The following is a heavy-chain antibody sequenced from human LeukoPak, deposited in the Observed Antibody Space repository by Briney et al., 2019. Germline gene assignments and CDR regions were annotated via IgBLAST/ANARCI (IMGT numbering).Heavy chain of an antibody. CDR3: ARAEAYYYDSSGYQLRYYYGMDV. CDR1: GGTFSSYA. Sequence: SVKVSCKASGGTFSSYAISWVRQAPGQGLEWMGRIIPILGIANYAQKFQGRVTITADKSTSTAHTELSSLRSEDTAVYYCARAEAYYYDSSGYQLRYYYGMDVWGQGTTVTVSS. D-gene: IGHD3-22*01. V-gene: IGHV1-69*04. J-gene: IGHJ6*02. CDR2: IIPILGIA.